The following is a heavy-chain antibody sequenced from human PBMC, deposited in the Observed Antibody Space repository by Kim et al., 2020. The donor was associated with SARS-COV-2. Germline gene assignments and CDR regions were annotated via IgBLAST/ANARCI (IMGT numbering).Heavy chain of an antibody. J-gene: IGHJ4*02. V-gene: IGHV4-31*03. Sequence: SETLSLTCTVSGDSINSADYYWSWVRQHPGKGLEWIGYVYYTGAIFYNPSLESRITVSLDTSKNQFFLTLYSVTAADTAVYYCARETVDLTFDYWGQGTLVTVSS. CDR1: GDSINSADYY. CDR2: VYYTGAI. CDR3: ARETVDLTFDY.